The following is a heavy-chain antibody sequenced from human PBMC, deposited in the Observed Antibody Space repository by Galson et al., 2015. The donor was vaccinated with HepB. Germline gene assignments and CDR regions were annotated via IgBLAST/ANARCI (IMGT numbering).Heavy chain of an antibody. CDR3: ARVLGIVLNYYYYYYMDV. J-gene: IGHJ6*03. D-gene: IGHD2-8*01. Sequence: SVKVSCKASGYTFTSYGISWVRQAPGQGLEWMGWISAYNGNTNYAQKLQGRVTMTTDTSTSTAYMELRSLRSDDTAVYYCARVLGIVLNYYYYYYMDVWGKGTTVTVSS. CDR2: ISAYNGNT. V-gene: IGHV1-18*04. CDR1: GYTFTSYG.